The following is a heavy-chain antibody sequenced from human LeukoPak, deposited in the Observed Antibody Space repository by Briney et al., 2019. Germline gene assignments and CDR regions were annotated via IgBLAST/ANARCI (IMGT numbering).Heavy chain of an antibody. CDR2: ISYDGSNK. V-gene: IGHV3-30*18. CDR1: GFTFSSYG. J-gene: IGHJ6*03. CDR3: ANGQNMDV. Sequence: GGSLRLSCAAPGFTFSSYGMHWVRQAPGKGLEWVAVISYDGSNKYYADSVKGRFTISRDNSKNTLYLQMNSLRAEDTAVYYCANGQNMDVWGKGTTVTVSS.